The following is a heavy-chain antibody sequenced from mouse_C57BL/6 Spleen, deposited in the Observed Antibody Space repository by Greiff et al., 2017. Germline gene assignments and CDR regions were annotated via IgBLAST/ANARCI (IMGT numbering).Heavy chain of an antibody. J-gene: IGHJ2*01. CDR3: ARSDSSGYPFDY. CDR1: GFTFSDYY. V-gene: IGHV5-12*01. D-gene: IGHD3-2*02. CDR2: ISNGGGST. Sequence: GMLVESGGGLVQPGGSLKLSCAASGFTFSDYYMYWVRQTPEKRLEWVAYISNGGGSTYYPDTVKGRFTISRDNAKNTLYLQMSRLKSEDTAMYYCARSDSSGYPFDYWGQGTTLTVSS.